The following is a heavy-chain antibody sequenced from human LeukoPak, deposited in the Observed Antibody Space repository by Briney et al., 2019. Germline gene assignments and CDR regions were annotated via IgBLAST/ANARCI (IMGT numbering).Heavy chain of an antibody. CDR3: AKDHHRNWYFDL. V-gene: IGHV3-30-3*01. CDR2: ISYDGSNK. Sequence: GGSLRLSCAASGFTFSSYAMHWVRQAPGKGLEWVAVISYDGSNKYYADSVKGRFTISRDNSKNTLYLQMNSLRAEDTAVYYCAKDHHRNWYFDLWGRGTLVTVSS. J-gene: IGHJ2*01. D-gene: IGHD1-14*01. CDR1: GFTFSSYA.